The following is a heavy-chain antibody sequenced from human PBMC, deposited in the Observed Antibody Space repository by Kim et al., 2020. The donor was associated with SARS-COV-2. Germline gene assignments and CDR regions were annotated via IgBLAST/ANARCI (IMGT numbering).Heavy chain of an antibody. V-gene: IGHV3-15*01. Sequence: GTTDFAEPVKGRFTISRDDSKNTLYLLMNSLKTEDTAVYYCTTADRSILDYWGQGTLVTVSS. J-gene: IGHJ4*02. D-gene: IGHD2-15*01. CDR3: TTADRSILDY. CDR2: GTT.